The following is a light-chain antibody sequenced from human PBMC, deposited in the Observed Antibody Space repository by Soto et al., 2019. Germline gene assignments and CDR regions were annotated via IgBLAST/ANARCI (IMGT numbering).Light chain of an antibody. Sequence: EIVMTQSPATLSVSPGERATLSCRASQSVSSNLAWYQQKPVQAPRLLIYAASTRATGIPVRFSGSGSGTEFTLTISSLQPDDFATYYCQQLHGYPITFGQGTRLEI. CDR1: QSVSSN. CDR3: QQLHGYPIT. V-gene: IGKV3-15*01. J-gene: IGKJ5*01. CDR2: AAS.